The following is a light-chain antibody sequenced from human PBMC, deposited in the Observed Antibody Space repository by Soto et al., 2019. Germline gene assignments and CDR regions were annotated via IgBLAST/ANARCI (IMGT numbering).Light chain of an antibody. Sequence: EIVMTQSPATLSVSPGERATLSCRASQSVSSNSAWYQQKPGQAPRLLIYGASTRATGIPARFSGSGSGTDFTLTISSLEPEDFAVYYCQQRSNLITFGQGTRLEIK. CDR1: QSVSSN. CDR3: QQRSNLIT. CDR2: GAS. J-gene: IGKJ5*01. V-gene: IGKV3-11*01.